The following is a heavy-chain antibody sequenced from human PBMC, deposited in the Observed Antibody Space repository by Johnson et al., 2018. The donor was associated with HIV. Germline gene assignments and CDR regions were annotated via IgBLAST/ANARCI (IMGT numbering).Heavy chain of an antibody. V-gene: IGHV3-53*01. CDR3: ARDGNDGSPGNDAFDI. CDR2: IYSDGNT. CDR1: GFAVSSNY. D-gene: IGHD1-14*01. J-gene: IGHJ3*02. Sequence: MQLVESGGGLIQPGGSLRLSCAAFGFAVSSNYMSWVRQAPGKGLEWVSIIYSDGNTYCADSVKGRFTISRDNSKNTLYLQMNSLRAEDTALYYCARDGNDGSPGNDAFDIWGQGTMVTVSS.